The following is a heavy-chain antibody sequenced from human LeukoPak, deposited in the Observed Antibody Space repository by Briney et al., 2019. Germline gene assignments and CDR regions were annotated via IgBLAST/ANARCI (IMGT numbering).Heavy chain of an antibody. D-gene: IGHD1-26*01. CDR2: IWYDGSSK. V-gene: IGHV3-33*01. Sequence: GGSLRLSCAASGFTFSNYGMHWVRQAPGKGLEWVAVIWYDGSSKYYADSVKGRFTISRDNSKNTLYLQMNSLRAEDTAVYYCASYSGSYYGYDAFDIWGQGTMVTVSS. CDR3: ASYSGSYYGYDAFDI. CDR1: GFTFSNYG. J-gene: IGHJ3*02.